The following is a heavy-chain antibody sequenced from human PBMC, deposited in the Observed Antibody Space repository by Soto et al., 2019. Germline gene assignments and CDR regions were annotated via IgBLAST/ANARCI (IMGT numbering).Heavy chain of an antibody. V-gene: IGHV4-4*02. CDR2: IYHSGST. CDR1: GSSISSSNW. CDR3: ATQEVGGSYVYTFDP. D-gene: IGHD1-26*01. Sequence: LTCAISGSSISSSNWWSKVRQPPGKGLEWIGEIYHSGSTNYNPSLLSRVTISVDTSKNEFSLRLSSVTAADTAVYYCATQEVGGSYVYTFDPWGQGTLVTVSS. J-gene: IGHJ5*02.